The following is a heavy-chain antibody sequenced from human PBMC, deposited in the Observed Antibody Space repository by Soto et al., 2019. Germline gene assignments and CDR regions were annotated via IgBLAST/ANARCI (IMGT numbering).Heavy chain of an antibody. V-gene: IGHV4-59*01. Sequence: PSETLSLTCTVSGGSINYSYWTWIRQPPGKGLEWIGYISYTGSANYNASLKSRLTISVDTSKNQFSLKLSSVTAADTALYYCARVNYGDYYPGMDVWGQGTTVTVSS. D-gene: IGHD4-17*01. CDR2: ISYTGSA. CDR3: ARVNYGDYYPGMDV. J-gene: IGHJ6*02. CDR1: GGSINYSY.